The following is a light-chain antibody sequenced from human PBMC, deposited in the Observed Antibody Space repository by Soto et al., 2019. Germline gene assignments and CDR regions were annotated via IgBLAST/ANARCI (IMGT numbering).Light chain of an antibody. CDR1: RYVSSN. J-gene: IGKJ1*01. V-gene: IGKV3-15*01. CDR2: GAS. Sequence: EIVMMQSPATLSVSPGERATLSCRARRYVSSNLAWYQQRPGQAPRLLIYGASTRATGIPARFSGSGSGTEFTLTISSLQSEDLGVYYCQQYNNGWTFGQGTKVEIK. CDR3: QQYNNGWT.